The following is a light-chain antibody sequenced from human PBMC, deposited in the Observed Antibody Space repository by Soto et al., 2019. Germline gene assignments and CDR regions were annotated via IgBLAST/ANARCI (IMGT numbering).Light chain of an antibody. CDR2: GAS. J-gene: IGKJ1*01. CDR1: QSVGSRY. V-gene: IGKV3-20*01. CDR3: QQYGSSPLWT. Sequence: EILMTQSPATLSVSPGERATLSCRASQSVGSRYLAWYQQKPGQAPRLLIYGASNRATGIPDRFSGSGSATEFTLTISSLQSEDFAVYYCQQYGSSPLWTFGQGTKVDI.